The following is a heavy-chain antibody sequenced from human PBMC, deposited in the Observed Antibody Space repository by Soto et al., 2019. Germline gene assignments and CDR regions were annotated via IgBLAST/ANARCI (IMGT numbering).Heavy chain of an antibody. Sequence: SETLSLTCTVSGGSISSYYWSWIRQPPGKGLEWIGYIYYSXSTXYNPSLKSRVTISVDTSKNQFSLKLSSVTAADTAVYYCARDGGYGSGSYRFDYWGQGALVTVSS. CDR2: IYYSXST. D-gene: IGHD3-10*01. CDR3: ARDGGYGSGSYRFDY. J-gene: IGHJ4*02. V-gene: IGHV4-59*01. CDR1: GGSISSYY.